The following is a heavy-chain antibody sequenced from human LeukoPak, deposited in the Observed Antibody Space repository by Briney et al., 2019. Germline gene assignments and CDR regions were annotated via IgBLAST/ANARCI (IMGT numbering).Heavy chain of an antibody. D-gene: IGHD1-1*01. CDR2: IGTASDT. V-gene: IGHV3-13*01. Sequence: GSLRLSCAASGFTFSSFDMHWVRQPTGQGLEWVSTIGTASDTYYPGSVEGRFTPSRDNAKNSLYLQMNSLTAGDTAVYYCARGPPRGKYYYMDVWGKGTTVTVSS. J-gene: IGHJ6*03. CDR1: GFTFSSFD. CDR3: ARGPPRGKYYYMDV.